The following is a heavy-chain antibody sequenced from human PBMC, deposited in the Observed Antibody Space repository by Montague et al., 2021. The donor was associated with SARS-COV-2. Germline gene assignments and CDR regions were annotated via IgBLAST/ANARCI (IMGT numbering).Heavy chain of an antibody. Sequence: IYYSGSTYSNPSLKSRVTISVDTSKNQFSLKLSSVTAADTAVYYCARDVGWYSSSWFDYWGQGTLVTFSS. CDR3: ARDVGWYSSSWFDY. J-gene: IGHJ4*02. CDR2: IYYSGST. V-gene: IGHV4-31*02. D-gene: IGHD6-13*01.